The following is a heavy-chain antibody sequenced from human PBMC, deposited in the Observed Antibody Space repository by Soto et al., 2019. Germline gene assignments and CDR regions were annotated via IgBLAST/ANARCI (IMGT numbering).Heavy chain of an antibody. D-gene: IGHD3-10*01. CDR1: GYTFTGYY. CDR2: INPNSGGT. J-gene: IGHJ6*02. Sequence: ASVKVSCKASGYTFTGYYMHWVRQAPGQGLEWMGWINPNSGGTNYAQKFQGRVTMTRDTSISTAYMELSRLRSDDTAVYYCARVRWFGELLGYYYGMDVWGQGTTVTVSS. V-gene: IGHV1-2*02. CDR3: ARVRWFGELLGYYYGMDV.